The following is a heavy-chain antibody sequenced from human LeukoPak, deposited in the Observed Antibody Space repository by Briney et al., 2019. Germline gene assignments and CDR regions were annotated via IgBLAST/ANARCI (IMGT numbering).Heavy chain of an antibody. V-gene: IGHV4-59*08. CDR2: IYYSGST. J-gene: IGHJ6*02. D-gene: IGHD3-16*01. CDR3: ARHKPGTYYYGMDV. CDR1: GFSFSSYA. Sequence: GPLRLSCAASGFSFSSYAMSWIRQPPGKGLEWIGYIYYSGSTNYNPSLKSRVTISVDTSKNQFFLKLSSVTAADTAVYYCARHKPGTYYYGMDVWGQGTTVTVSS.